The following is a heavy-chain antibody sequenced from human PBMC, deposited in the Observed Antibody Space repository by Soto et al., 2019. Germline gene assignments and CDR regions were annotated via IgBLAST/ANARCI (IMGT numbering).Heavy chain of an antibody. Sequence: QVQLQESGPGLVKPSQTLSLTCTVSGGSISIRGTYYWSWIRQYRGKGLEWIGYIYYSGTAYYNPSLESRVSLSVDKSRSQFSLKLSSVNAADTAVYYCARDVGTGDGGMDVWGQGTTVTVSS. D-gene: IGHD2-8*02. CDR1: GGSISIRGTYY. CDR2: IYYSGTA. CDR3: ARDVGTGDGGMDV. V-gene: IGHV4-31*03. J-gene: IGHJ6*02.